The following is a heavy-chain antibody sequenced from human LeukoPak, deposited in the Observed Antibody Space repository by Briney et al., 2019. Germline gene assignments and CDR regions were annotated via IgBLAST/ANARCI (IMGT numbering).Heavy chain of an antibody. Sequence: GGSLRLSCAASGFTFSSYAMSWVRQAPGKGLAWVSAISGSGGSTYYADSVKGRFTISRDNSKNTLYLQMNSLRAEDTAVYYCAAGIVGATTSGYWGQGTLVTVSS. CDR3: AAGIVGATTSGY. V-gene: IGHV3-23*01. CDR2: ISGSGGST. D-gene: IGHD1-26*01. CDR1: GFTFSSYA. J-gene: IGHJ4*02.